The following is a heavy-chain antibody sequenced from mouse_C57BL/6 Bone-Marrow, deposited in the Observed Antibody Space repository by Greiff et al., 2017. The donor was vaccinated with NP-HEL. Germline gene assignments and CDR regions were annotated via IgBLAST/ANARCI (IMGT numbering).Heavy chain of an antibody. CDR1: GFNIKDDY. V-gene: IGHV14-4*01. D-gene: IGHD1-1*01. J-gene: IGHJ4*01. Sequence: VQLKQSGAELVRPGASVKLSCTASGFNIKDDYMHWVKQRPEQGLEWIGWIDPENGDTEYASKFQGMATITADTSSNTAYLQLSSLTSEDATDYYCTKNTVVATEAMDYWGQGTSVTVSS. CDR3: TKNTVVATEAMDY. CDR2: IDPENGDT.